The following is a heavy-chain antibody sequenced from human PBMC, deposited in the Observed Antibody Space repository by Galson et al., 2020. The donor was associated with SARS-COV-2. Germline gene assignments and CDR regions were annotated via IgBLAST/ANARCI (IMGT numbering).Heavy chain of an antibody. V-gene: IGHV4-34*01. CDR3: ARLRGYSYGYSPYYYYYYMDV. Sequence: SETLSLTCAVYGGSFSGYYWSWIRQPPGKGLEWIGSIYYSGSTYYNPSLKSRVTISVDTSKNQFSLKLSSVTAADTAVYYCARLRGYSYGYSPYYYYYYMDVWGKGTTVTVSS. D-gene: IGHD5-18*01. J-gene: IGHJ6*03. CDR2: IYYSGST. CDR1: GGSFSGYY.